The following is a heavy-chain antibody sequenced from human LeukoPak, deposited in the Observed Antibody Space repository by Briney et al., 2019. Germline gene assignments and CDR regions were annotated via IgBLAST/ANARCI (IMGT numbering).Heavy chain of an antibody. CDR2: ISYDGSNK. CDR3: AKDASSSYYDFWSGSYFDY. D-gene: IGHD3-3*01. J-gene: IGHJ4*02. CDR1: GFTFSSYG. Sequence: PGGSLRLSCAASGFTFSSYGMHWVRQAPGKGLEWVAVISYDGSNKYYADSVKGRFTISRDNSKNTLYLQMNSLRAEDTAVYYCAKDASSSYYDFWSGSYFDYWGQGTLVTVSS. V-gene: IGHV3-30*18.